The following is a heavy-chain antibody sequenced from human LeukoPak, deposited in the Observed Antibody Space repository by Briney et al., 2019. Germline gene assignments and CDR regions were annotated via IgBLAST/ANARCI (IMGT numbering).Heavy chain of an antibody. Sequence: ASVKVSCKASGYTFTGYYMHWVRQAPGQGLEWMGWINPNSGGTNYAQKFQGRVTMTRDTSISTAYMELSRLRSDDTAVYYCARAVVRGVITPYHYYGMDVWGQGTTVTVSS. CDR1: GYTFTGYY. CDR3: ARAVVRGVITPYHYYGMDV. J-gene: IGHJ6*02. D-gene: IGHD3-10*01. CDR2: INPNSGGT. V-gene: IGHV1-2*02.